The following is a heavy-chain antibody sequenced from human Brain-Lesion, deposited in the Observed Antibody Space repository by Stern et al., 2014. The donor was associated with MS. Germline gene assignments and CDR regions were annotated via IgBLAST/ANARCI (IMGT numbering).Heavy chain of an antibody. V-gene: IGHV1-2*04. CDR2: INPKSGGT. CDR1: GYTFTGYY. J-gene: IGHJ4*02. D-gene: IGHD3-22*01. CDR3: ATYYYDATGYNDF. Sequence: QVQLMQSGAEVKKPGASVKVSCKASGYTFTGYYMHWVRQAPGQGLEWMGWINPKSGGTNYAQKFQGWDTMTRDTSINTAYMELSRLRSDDTAGYYCATYYYDATGYNDFWGQGTLVTVSS.